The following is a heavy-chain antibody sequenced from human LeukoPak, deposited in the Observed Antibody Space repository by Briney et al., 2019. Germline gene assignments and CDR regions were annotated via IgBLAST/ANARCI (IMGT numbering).Heavy chain of an antibody. CDR3: ASGSCTSTNCYSNY. CDR2: ISYDGSNK. V-gene: IGHV3-30*03. CDR1: GFTFSSYG. D-gene: IGHD2-2*01. J-gene: IGHJ4*02. Sequence: GRSLRLSCAASGFTFSSYGMHWVRQAPGKGLEWVAVISYDGSNKYYADSVKGRFTISRDNAKNSLYLHMNSLRAEDTAVYYCASGSCTSTNCYSNYWGQGTLVTVSS.